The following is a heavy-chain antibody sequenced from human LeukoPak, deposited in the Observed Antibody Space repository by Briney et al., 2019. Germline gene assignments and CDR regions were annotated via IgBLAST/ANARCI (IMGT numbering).Heavy chain of an antibody. V-gene: IGHV1-69*13. Sequence: GASVKVSCKASGGTFSSYAISWVRQAPGQGLEWMGGIIPIFGTANYAQKFQGRVTITADESTSTAYMELSSLRSEDTAVYYCARDRLSPAVPAGPSEPRCFDYWGQGTLVTVSS. J-gene: IGHJ4*02. CDR3: ARDRLSPAVPAGPSEPRCFDY. D-gene: IGHD2-2*01. CDR1: GGTFSSYA. CDR2: IIPIFGTA.